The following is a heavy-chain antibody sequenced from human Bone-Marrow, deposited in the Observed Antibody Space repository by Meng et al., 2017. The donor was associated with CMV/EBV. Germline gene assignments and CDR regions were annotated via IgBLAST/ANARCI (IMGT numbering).Heavy chain of an antibody. CDR1: GFTFSSYW. J-gene: IGHJ4*02. V-gene: IGHV3-66*02. CDR2: IYSGGST. Sequence: GESLKISCAASGFTFSSYWMHWVRQAPGKGLEWVSVIYSGGSTYYADSVKGRFTISRDNSKNTLYLQMNSLRAEDTAVYYCARGSLIAQGKDYWGQGPLVTVSS. D-gene: IGHD2-21*01. CDR3: ARGSLIAQGKDY.